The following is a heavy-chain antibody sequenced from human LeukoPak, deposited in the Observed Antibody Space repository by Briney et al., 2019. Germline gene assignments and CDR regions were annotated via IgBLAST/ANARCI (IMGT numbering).Heavy chain of an antibody. CDR1: GGSININSFY. J-gene: IGHJ4*02. CDR3: ARRRNSGWYGY. V-gene: IGHV4-39*01. Sequence: PSETLSLTCSVSGGSININSFYWGWIRQPPGKGLEWIGSIYYSGSTYYNPSLESRVTISIDTSKNQFSLKLSSVTAADTAVYFCARRRNSGWYGYWGQGILVTVSS. CDR2: IYYSGST. D-gene: IGHD6-19*01.